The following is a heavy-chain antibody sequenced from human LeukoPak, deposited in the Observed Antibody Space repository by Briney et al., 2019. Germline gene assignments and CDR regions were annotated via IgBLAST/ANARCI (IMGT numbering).Heavy chain of an antibody. CDR1: GGSISSGGYY. CDR3: ARDYQAAVDV. Sequence: SQTLSLICTVSGGSISSGGYYWSWLRQHPGTGLEWIGYIYYSGSTYYNPSLKSRVTISVDTSKNQFSLKLSSVTAADTAVYYCARDYQAAVDVWGQGTTVTVSS. V-gene: IGHV4-31*03. J-gene: IGHJ6*02. CDR2: IYYSGST. D-gene: IGHD6-13*01.